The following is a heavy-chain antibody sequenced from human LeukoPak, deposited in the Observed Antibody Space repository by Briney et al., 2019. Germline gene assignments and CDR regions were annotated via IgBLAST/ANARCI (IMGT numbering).Heavy chain of an antibody. CDR1: GYSFTSYG. Sequence: EASVKVSCKASGYSFTSYGISWVRQAPGQGPEWMGWISAYNGNTNYAQKLQGRVTMTTDTSTSTAYMELRSLRSDDTAVYYCARVGRGYRVDPWGPGTLVTVSS. CDR3: ARVGRGYRVDP. CDR2: ISAYNGNT. D-gene: IGHD3-22*01. V-gene: IGHV1-18*01. J-gene: IGHJ5*02.